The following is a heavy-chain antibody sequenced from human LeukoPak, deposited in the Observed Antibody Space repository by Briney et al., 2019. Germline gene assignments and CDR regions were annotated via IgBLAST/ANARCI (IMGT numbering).Heavy chain of an antibody. CDR3: ARDGVVAATELYYYYGMDV. CDR1: VITFSSHG. V-gene: IGHV3-30*03. J-gene: IGHJ6*02. CDR2: ILYDGSKN. Sequence: GGSLRLSCAASVITFSSHGTTWVRQAPGKGLEWVAIILYDGSKNCYVESVKGRFTISRDKSKNTLYLQMNSLRAEDTAVYYCARDGVVAATELYYYYGMDVWGQGTTVTVSS. D-gene: IGHD2-15*01.